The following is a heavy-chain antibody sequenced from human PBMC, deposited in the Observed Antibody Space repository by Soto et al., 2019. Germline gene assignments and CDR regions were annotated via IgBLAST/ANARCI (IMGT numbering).Heavy chain of an antibody. Sequence: SETLSLTCTVSGGSLSSYYWTWIRQSTGKGLEWIGYVYFSGNTNYNPSLKSRVTISIDTSKNQFSLRLASVTAADTAFYYCGSVRPSGYVLSWGQGTLVTVSS. CDR2: VYFSGNT. CDR3: GSVRPSGYVLS. CDR1: GGSLSSYY. D-gene: IGHD6-25*01. J-gene: IGHJ5*02. V-gene: IGHV4-59*01.